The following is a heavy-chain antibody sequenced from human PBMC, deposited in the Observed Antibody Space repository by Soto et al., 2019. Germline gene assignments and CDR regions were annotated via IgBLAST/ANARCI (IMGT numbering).Heavy chain of an antibody. CDR2: INAGNGNT. CDR3: ARPRAPDLESYYSYYGMDV. Sequence: GASVKVSCKASGYTFTSYAMHWVRQAPGQRLEWMGWINAGNGNTKYSQKFQGRVTITRDTSASTAYMELSSLRSEDTAVYYCARPRAPDLESYYSYYGMDVWGQGTTVTVSS. J-gene: IGHJ6*02. CDR1: GYTFTSYA. V-gene: IGHV1-3*01. D-gene: IGHD3-3*01.